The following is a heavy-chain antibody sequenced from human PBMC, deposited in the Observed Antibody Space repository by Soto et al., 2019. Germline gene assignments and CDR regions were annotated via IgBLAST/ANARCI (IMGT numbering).Heavy chain of an antibody. D-gene: IGHD2-2*02. CDR3: ARGDCKTSCYIGF. CDR1: GFGFSNYE. CDR2: ITSSGGAT. V-gene: IGHV3-48*03. Sequence: EVQLVESGGGLVQPGGSLRLSCAASGFGFSNYEMNWVRQAPGKGLEWVSYITSSGGATMYADSVKVRFTISRDNAKDSLYLQMNSLRVEDTAVYYCARGDCKTSCYIGFWGQGALVTVSS. J-gene: IGHJ4*02.